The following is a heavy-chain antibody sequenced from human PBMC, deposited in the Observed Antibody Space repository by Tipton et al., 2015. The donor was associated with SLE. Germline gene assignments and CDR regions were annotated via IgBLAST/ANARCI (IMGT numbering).Heavy chain of an antibody. D-gene: IGHD3-3*01. CDR3: ARSLWGGYSRTIDY. Sequence: GSLRLSCEASGFTFSSYAMIWVRQAPGKGLEWVAYISHSSSTMFYADSLKGRFTISRDNARSSLYLQMNSLTVDDTGVYYCARSLWGGYSRTIDYWGQGTLVTVSS. J-gene: IGHJ4*02. V-gene: IGHV3-48*01. CDR2: ISHSSSTM. CDR1: GFTFSSYA.